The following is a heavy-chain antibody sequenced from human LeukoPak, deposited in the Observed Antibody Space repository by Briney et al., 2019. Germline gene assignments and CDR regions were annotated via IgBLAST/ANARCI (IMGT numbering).Heavy chain of an antibody. CDR3: AKDMYYYGSGSYLSFDY. Sequence: PGGSLRLSCAASGFTFSSYAMSWVRQAPGKGLEWVSAISGSGGSTYYADSVKGRFTISRDNSKNTLYLQMNSLRAEDTAVYYCAKDMYYYGSGSYLSFDYWGQGTLVTVSS. CDR2: ISGSGGST. V-gene: IGHV3-23*01. CDR1: GFTFSSYA. D-gene: IGHD3-10*01. J-gene: IGHJ4*02.